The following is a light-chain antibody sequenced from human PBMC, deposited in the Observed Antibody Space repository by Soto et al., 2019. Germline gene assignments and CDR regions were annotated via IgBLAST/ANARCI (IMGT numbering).Light chain of an antibody. CDR3: LLYYGAAGV. J-gene: IGLJ2*01. CDR2: NTS. Sequence: QAVVTQEPSLTVSPGGKVTLTCASSTGAVTSGYYPNWFQQKPGQAPRALIYNTSNKHSWTPARFSGSLLGGKAALTLSGVQPEDEAEYYCLLYYGAAGVFGGGTQLTVL. CDR1: TGAVTSGYY. V-gene: IGLV7-43*01.